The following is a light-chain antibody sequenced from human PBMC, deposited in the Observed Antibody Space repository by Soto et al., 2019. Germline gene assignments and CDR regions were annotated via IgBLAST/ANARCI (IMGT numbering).Light chain of an antibody. CDR2: AAS. V-gene: IGKV1-8*01. CDR1: QGISSY. J-gene: IGKJ3*01. Sequence: AIRMTQSPSSFSASTGDRVTITCRASQGISSYLAWYQQEPGKAPKLLIYAASSLQSGLPSRFSGSGSGTDFTLTISCLQSEDFATYYCQQTSSAPFTFGPGTKVDIK. CDR3: QQTSSAPFT.